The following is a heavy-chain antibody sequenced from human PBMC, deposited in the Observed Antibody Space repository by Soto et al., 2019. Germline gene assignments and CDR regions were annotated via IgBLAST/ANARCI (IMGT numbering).Heavy chain of an antibody. D-gene: IGHD4-4*01. CDR2: ILYDGSNT. Sequence: QVQLVESGGGVVQPGTSLRLSCAASGFTFSNYGMHWVRQAPGKGLEWVAAILYDGSNTYYADSVKGRFTISRDNSKNTLYLEMNSLRAEDTAVYHCAKSRDGYSFYYFYGLDVWGQGTTVTVSS. V-gene: IGHV3-30*18. J-gene: IGHJ6*02. CDR3: AKSRDGYSFYYFYGLDV. CDR1: GFTFSNYG.